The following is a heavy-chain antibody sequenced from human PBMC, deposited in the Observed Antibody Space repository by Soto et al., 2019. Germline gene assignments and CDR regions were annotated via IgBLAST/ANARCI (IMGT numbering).Heavy chain of an antibody. CDR3: ARVLQEADAFNS. J-gene: IGHJ3*02. CDR2: IYSCGST. CDR1: GFTVSSNY. Sequence: EVQLVESGGGLVQPGGSLRLSCAASGFTVSSNYMSWVRQAPGKWLEWVSVIYSCGSTYYADSVKGRFTISRHNSKHTLYIQMNSLRAEDTAVYYCARVLQEADAFNSWGQGTMVTVSS. D-gene: IGHD3-3*01. V-gene: IGHV3-53*04.